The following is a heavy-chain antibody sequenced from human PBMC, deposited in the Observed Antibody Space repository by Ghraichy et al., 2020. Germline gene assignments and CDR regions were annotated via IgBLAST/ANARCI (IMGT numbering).Heavy chain of an antibody. Sequence: GGSLRLSCAASGFTFSSYAMHWVRQAPGKGLEWVAAISYDAIYKDYADSVRGRFTISRDNSKNTLYLQMNSLRPEDTAVYYCASPNTYYYDSSGYPFDYWGQGTLVTVSS. CDR2: ISYDAIYK. J-gene: IGHJ4*02. D-gene: IGHD3-22*01. CDR3: ASPNTYYYDSSGYPFDY. V-gene: IGHV3-30*04. CDR1: GFTFSSYA.